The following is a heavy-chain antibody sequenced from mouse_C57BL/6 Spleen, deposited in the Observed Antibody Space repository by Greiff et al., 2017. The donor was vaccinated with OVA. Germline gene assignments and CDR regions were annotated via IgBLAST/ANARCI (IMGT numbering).Heavy chain of an antibody. CDR3: ARGHDYSAWFAY. V-gene: IGHV1-82*01. CDR1: GYAFSSSW. Sequence: VQGVESGPELVKPGASVKISCKASGYAFSSSWMNWVKQRPGKGLEWIGRIYPGDGDTNYNGKFKGKATLTADKSSSTSYMQLRSLTSEDSAVYFCARGHDYSAWFAYWGQGTLVTVSA. CDR2: IYPGDGDT. J-gene: IGHJ3*01. D-gene: IGHD2-4*01.